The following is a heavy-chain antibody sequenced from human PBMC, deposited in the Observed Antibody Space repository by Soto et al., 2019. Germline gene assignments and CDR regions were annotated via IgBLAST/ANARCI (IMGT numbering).Heavy chain of an antibody. CDR3: ARDGPLGTGYYDA. Sequence: GASVKVSCKPSGYSFTGYTISWVRQAPGQGLEWMGRIIPILGITNYAQKFQGRVTITADKSTSTAYMELSSLRSEDTAVYYCARDGPLGTGYYDAWGQGTLV. D-gene: IGHD3-9*01. V-gene: IGHV1-69*04. CDR1: GYSFTGYT. CDR2: IIPILGIT. J-gene: IGHJ5*02.